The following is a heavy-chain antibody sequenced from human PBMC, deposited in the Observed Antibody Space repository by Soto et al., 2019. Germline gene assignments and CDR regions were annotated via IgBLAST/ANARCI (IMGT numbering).Heavy chain of an antibody. V-gene: IGHV5-10-1*01. J-gene: IGHJ5*02. D-gene: IGHD3-9*01. CDR1: GYDFTNYW. CDR2: IDPSDSYT. Sequence: GESLKISCKVSGYDFTNYWISWVRQMPGKGLEWMGRIDPSDSYTTYNPSFQGHVTMSADKSITTAYLQWSGLKASDTAIYYCARPQDDILTGAHDPWGQGTPVTVSS. CDR3: ARPQDDILTGAHDP.